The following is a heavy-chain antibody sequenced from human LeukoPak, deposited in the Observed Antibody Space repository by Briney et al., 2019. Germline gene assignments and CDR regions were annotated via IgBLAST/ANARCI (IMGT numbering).Heavy chain of an antibody. Sequence: ASVKVSCKASGYTFTGYYMHWVRQAPGQGLEWMGWINPNSGGTNYAQKFQGWVTMTRDTSISTAHMELSRLRSDDTAVFYCARDGTPKSGYCYGLPYYYYGMDVWGQGTTVTVSS. D-gene: IGHD5-18*01. CDR3: ARDGTPKSGYCYGLPYYYYGMDV. CDR1: GYTFTGYY. V-gene: IGHV1-2*04. CDR2: INPNSGGT. J-gene: IGHJ6*02.